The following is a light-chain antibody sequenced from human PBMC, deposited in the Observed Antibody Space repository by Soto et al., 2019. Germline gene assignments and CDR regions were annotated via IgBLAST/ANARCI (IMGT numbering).Light chain of an antibody. V-gene: IGKV3-20*01. Sequence: EIVLTQSPGTLSLSPGERATLSCRASQSVSSSYLAWYQQKPGEAPRRLIYGASSRATGIPDRLSGSGSGTDFTLTISSLEPEDFAVYYCHQYGSSPPITFGQGTRLEIK. J-gene: IGKJ5*01. CDR3: HQYGSSPPIT. CDR2: GAS. CDR1: QSVSSSY.